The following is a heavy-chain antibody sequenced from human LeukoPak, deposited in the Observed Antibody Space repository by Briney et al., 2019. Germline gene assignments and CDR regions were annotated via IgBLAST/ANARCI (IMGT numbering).Heavy chain of an antibody. V-gene: IGHV1-69*05. CDR1: GGTFSSYA. CDR3: ARGGVIVHGYNSPHFDY. D-gene: IGHD5-24*01. Sequence: SVKVSCKASGGTFSSYAISWVRQAPGQGLEWMGRIIPIFGTANYAQKFQGRVTITTDESTSTAYMELSSLRSEDTAVYYCARGGVIVHGYNSPHFDYWGQGTLVTVSS. CDR2: IIPIFGTA. J-gene: IGHJ4*02.